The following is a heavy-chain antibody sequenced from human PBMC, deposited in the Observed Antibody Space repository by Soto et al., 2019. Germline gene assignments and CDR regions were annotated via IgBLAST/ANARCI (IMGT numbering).Heavy chain of an antibody. Sequence: ASVKVSCKASGFTFSNYGITWLRQAPGQGPAWRGWISASTGDANYAQMFQDRVTIATDSATSTTYLELRRLRSAATAADYCASGSGQCHYYFDYRGKGT. D-gene: IGHD6-19*01. CDR3: ASGSGQCHYYFDY. J-gene: IGHJ4*02. V-gene: IGHV1-18*01. CDR2: ISASTGDA. CDR1: GFTFSNYG.